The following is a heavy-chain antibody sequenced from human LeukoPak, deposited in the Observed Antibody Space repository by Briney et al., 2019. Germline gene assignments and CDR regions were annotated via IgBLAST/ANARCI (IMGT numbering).Heavy chain of an antibody. V-gene: IGHV3-30-3*01. D-gene: IGHD5-12*01. CDR3: AKGTRGYSGYEPDFWFDP. CDR1: GFTFSSYA. J-gene: IGHJ5*02. Sequence: GGSLRLSCAASGFTFSSYAMHWVRQAPGKGLEWVAVISDDGVIKLYTDSVKGRFSISRDNSKDTMSLEMNSLRAEDTAVYYCAKGTRGYSGYEPDFWFDPWGQGTLVTVSS. CDR2: ISDDGVIK.